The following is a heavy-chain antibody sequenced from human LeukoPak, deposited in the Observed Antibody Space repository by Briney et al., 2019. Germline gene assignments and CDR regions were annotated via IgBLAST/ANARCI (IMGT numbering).Heavy chain of an antibody. Sequence: GGSLRLSCAASGFTFSDYYMSWIRQAPGKGLEWVSYITNSVSTIYYADSVKGRFTISRDNAKDSLYLQMNSLRDEDTAVYYCARGAYSKIDPWGQGTLVTVSS. D-gene: IGHD4-11*01. V-gene: IGHV3-11*04. CDR1: GFTFSDYY. CDR2: ITNSVSTI. CDR3: ARGAYSKIDP. J-gene: IGHJ5*02.